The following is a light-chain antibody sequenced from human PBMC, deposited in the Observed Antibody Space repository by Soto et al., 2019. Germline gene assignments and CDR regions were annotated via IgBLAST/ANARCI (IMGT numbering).Light chain of an antibody. CDR3: QQYKNCLP. CDR2: GAS. CDR1: QSVSSN. V-gene: IGKV3-15*01. Sequence: EIVMTQSPATLSVSPGERATLSCRASQSVSSNLAWYQQKPGQAPRLLIYGASTRATGIPARFSGSGSGTEFTLPISSLQSEDFAFYYGQQYKNCLPLGGGPKVEIK. J-gene: IGKJ4*01.